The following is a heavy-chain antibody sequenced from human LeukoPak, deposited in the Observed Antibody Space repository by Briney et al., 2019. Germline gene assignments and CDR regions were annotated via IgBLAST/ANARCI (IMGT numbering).Heavy chain of an antibody. J-gene: IGHJ4*02. CDR1: GFTFDDYA. D-gene: IGHD1-26*01. Sequence: GGSLRLSCAASGFTFDDYAMHWVRQAPGKGLEWVSGISWNSGSIGYADSVKGRFTISRDNAKNSLYLQMNSLRAEDTALYYCAKSLTIVGAQSFDYWGQGTLVTVSS. CDR3: AKSLTIVGAQSFDY. V-gene: IGHV3-9*01. CDR2: ISWNSGSI.